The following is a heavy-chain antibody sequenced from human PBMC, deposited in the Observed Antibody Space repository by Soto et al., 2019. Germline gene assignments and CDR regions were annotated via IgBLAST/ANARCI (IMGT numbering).Heavy chain of an antibody. V-gene: IGHV3-33*01. J-gene: IGHJ6*02. CDR2: IWYDGSNE. CDR1: GFIFSSYG. CDR3: ARDQLTRVSHYYGMDV. Sequence: QVQLVESGGGVVQPGRSLRLSCAASGFIFSSYGMHWVRQTPGKGLVWVAVIWYDGSNEYYADSVKGRFTISRDNSKNTLYRQMTSLRAEDTAVYYCARDQLTRVSHYYGMDVWGQGTTVTVSS. D-gene: IGHD1-1*01.